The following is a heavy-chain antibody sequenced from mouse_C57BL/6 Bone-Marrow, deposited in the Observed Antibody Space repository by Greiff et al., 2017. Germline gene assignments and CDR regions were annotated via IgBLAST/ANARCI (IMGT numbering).Heavy chain of an antibody. CDR3: ARIADGSPYYYAMDY. V-gene: IGHV8-8*01. Sequence: QVTLKVSGPGILQPSQTLSLTCSFSGFSLSTFGMGVGWIRQPSGKGLEWLAHIWWDDDKYYNPVLKSRLTIAKDTSKNQVFLKIAHVDTADTATYYCARIADGSPYYYAMDYWGQGTSVTVSS. CDR2: IWWDDDK. CDR1: GFSLSTFGMG. D-gene: IGHD1-1*01. J-gene: IGHJ4*01.